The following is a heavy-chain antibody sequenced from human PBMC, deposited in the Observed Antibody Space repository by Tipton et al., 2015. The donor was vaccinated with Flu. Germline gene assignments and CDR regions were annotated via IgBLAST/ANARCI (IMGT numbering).Heavy chain of an antibody. CDR3: ARERWGGPDY. CDR2: IYSGGST. CDR1: GFTVSSNY. D-gene: IGHD4-23*01. V-gene: IGHV3-53*01. Sequence: SLRLSCAASGFTVSSNYMSWVRQTPGKGLEWVSVIYSGGSTYYADSVKGRFTISRDNSKNALYLQMNSLRAEDTAVYYCARERWGGPDYWGQGTLVTVSS. J-gene: IGHJ4*02.